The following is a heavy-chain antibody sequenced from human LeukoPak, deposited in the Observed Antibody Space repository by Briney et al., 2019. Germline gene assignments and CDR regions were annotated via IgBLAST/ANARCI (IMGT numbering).Heavy chain of an antibody. Sequence: SETLSLTCAVSGDSFSAYFWNWIRQAPGKRLEYIGEINHRGSTHYNPSLKTRVTLSVDTSKNQFSLKLTSVTAADTAVYFCARGSSFDGYCSAGACDAGYYDSWGQGTPVTVSS. CDR3: ARGSSFDGYCSAGACDAGYYDS. J-gene: IGHJ4*02. D-gene: IGHD2-15*01. V-gene: IGHV4-34*01. CDR1: GDSFSAYF. CDR2: INHRGST.